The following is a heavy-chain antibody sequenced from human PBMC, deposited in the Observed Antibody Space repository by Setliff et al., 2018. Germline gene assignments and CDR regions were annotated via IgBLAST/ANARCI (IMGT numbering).Heavy chain of an antibody. Sequence: SLKISCAASGFTFISYAMHWVRQAPGKGLEYVSAISSNGVRLSYADSVKGRFTISRDISKNTLYLQMDSLRHEDTAVYYCARVAEYDTIDIWGQGTMVTVSS. CDR1: GFTFISYA. CDR3: ARVAEYDTIDI. J-gene: IGHJ3*02. D-gene: IGHD3-16*01. CDR2: ISSNGVRL. V-gene: IGHV3-64*02.